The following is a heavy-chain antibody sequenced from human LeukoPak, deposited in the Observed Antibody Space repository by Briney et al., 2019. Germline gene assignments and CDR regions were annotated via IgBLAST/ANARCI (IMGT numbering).Heavy chain of an antibody. J-gene: IGHJ4*02. CDR1: GGSISSSSYY. D-gene: IGHD3-10*01. V-gene: IGHV4-39*07. CDR3: ARVPSHNYGSGSYYNLGPSYYFDY. CDR2: IYYSGST. Sequence: SETLSLTCTVSGGSISSSSYYWGWIRQPPGKGLEWIGSIYYSGSTYYNPSLKSRVTISVDTSKNQFSLKLSSVTAADTAVYYCARVPSHNYGSGSYYNLGPSYYFDYWGQGTLVTVSS.